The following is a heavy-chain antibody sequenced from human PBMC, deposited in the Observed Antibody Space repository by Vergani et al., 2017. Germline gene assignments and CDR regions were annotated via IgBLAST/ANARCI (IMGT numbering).Heavy chain of an antibody. Sequence: QVQLVQSGAEVKKPGASVKDSCKASGYTFTSYYMHWVRQAPGQGLEWLGIINPSGGSTSEAQKFQGRVTMTRETSTSTVYMELSSLRSDDTAVYYCARGAPSIVDYYYYYGMDVWGQGTTVTVSS. V-gene: IGHV1-46*01. CDR1: GYTFTSYY. J-gene: IGHJ6*02. D-gene: IGHD6-6*01. CDR3: ARGAPSIVDYYYYYGMDV. CDR2: INPSGGST.